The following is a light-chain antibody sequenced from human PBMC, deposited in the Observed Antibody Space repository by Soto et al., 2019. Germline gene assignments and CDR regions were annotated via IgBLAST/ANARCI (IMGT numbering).Light chain of an antibody. V-gene: IGKV1-5*01. CDR1: QSLSSW. J-gene: IGKJ5*01. CDR3: QQYHSSSIT. CDR2: DAS. Sequence: DIQMTRSPSTLSASVGDRVTITCRASQSLSSWVAWYQQRPGKAPKLLIYDASTLERGVPSRFSGTGSGTEFTLTISSLQPDDFATYYCQQYHSSSITFGQGTRLEI.